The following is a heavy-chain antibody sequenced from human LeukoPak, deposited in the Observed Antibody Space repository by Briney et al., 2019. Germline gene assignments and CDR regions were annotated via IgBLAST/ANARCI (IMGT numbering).Heavy chain of an antibody. CDR2: ISSSSSYI. V-gene: IGHV3-21*01. D-gene: IGHD1-1*01. Sequence: KSGGSLRLSCAASGFTFSSYSMNWVRQAPGKGLEWVSSISSSSSYIYYADSVKGRFTISRDNAKNSLYLQMNSLRAEDTAVYYCVSGTTGTTDLVDYWGQGTLVTVSS. CDR3: VSGTTGTTDLVDY. J-gene: IGHJ4*02. CDR1: GFTFSSYS.